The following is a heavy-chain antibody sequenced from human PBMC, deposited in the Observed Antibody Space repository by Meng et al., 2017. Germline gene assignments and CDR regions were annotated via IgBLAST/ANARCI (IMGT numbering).Heavy chain of an antibody. V-gene: IGHV1-69*06. CDR1: GGTFSSYA. CDR2: IIPIFGTA. CDR3: ARERYGYSSSWSGTEYYYGMDV. Sequence: SVKVSCKASGGTFSSYAISWVRQAPGQGREWMGGIIPIFGTANYAQKFQGRVTITADKSTSTAYMELSSLRSEDTAVYYCARERYGYSSSWSGTEYYYGMDVWGQGTTVTVSS. J-gene: IGHJ6*02. D-gene: IGHD6-13*01.